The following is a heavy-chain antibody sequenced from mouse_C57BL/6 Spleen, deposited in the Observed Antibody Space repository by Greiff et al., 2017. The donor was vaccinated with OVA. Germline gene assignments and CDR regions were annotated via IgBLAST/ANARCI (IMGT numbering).Heavy chain of an antibody. V-gene: IGHV5-17*01. J-gene: IGHJ2*01. CDR3: ARRDYYGSSPDY. Sequence: EVQVVESGGGLVKPGGSLKLSCAASGFTFSDYGMHWVRQAPEKGLEWVAYISSGSSTIYYADTVKGRFTIARDNAKNTLFLQMTSLRSEDTAMYYCARRDYYGSSPDYWGQGTTLTVSS. D-gene: IGHD1-1*01. CDR1: GFTFSDYG. CDR2: ISSGSSTI.